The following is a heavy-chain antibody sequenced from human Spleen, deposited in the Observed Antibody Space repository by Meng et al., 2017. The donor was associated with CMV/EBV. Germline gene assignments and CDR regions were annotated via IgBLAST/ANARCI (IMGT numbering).Heavy chain of an antibody. D-gene: IGHD6-13*01. J-gene: IGHJ5*02. V-gene: IGHV3-30*02. Sequence: GESLKISCAASGFTFSSYAMHWVRQAPGKGLEWVANIRFDGTNKYHADSVKGRFTISRDNSKNTLYLQMNSLRAEDTAVYYCAKEWSIAAAGNWFDPWGQGTLVTVSS. CDR3: AKEWSIAAAGNWFDP. CDR2: IRFDGTNK. CDR1: GFTFSSYA.